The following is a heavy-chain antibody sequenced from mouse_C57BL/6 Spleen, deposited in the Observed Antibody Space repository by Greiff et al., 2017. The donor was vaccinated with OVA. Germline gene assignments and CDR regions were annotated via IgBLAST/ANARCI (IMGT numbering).Heavy chain of an antibody. D-gene: IGHD1-1*01. Sequence: QVQLQQPGAELVKPGASVKMSCKASGYTFTSYWITWVKQRPGQGLEWIGDIYPGSGSTNYNEKFKSKATLTVDTSSSTAYMQLSSLTSEDSAVYYCAREGTVVRGFAYWGQGTLVTVSA. CDR3: AREGTVVRGFAY. CDR2: IYPGSGST. V-gene: IGHV1-55*01. J-gene: IGHJ3*01. CDR1: GYTFTSYW.